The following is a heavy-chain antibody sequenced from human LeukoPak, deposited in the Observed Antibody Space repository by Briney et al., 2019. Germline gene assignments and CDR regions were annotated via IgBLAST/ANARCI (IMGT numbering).Heavy chain of an antibody. CDR2: ISGSGGST. J-gene: IGHJ4*02. CDR3: AKDPAGFCSGGSCYYFDD. CDR1: GFTFSNYA. D-gene: IGHD2-15*01. V-gene: IGHV3-23*01. Sequence: GGSLRLSCAASGFTFSNYAMSWVRQAPGKGLEWVSGISGSGGSTYYADSVKGRFTISRDNSKNTLYLQMNSLRAEDTAVYYCAKDPAGFCSGGSCYYFDDWGQGTLVTVSS.